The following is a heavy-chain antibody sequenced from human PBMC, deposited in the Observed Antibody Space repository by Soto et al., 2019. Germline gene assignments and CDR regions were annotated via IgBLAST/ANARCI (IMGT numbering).Heavy chain of an antibody. J-gene: IGHJ4*02. CDR3: ASEGDDSGWYGPAC. Sequence: QEQLVESGGGVVQPGRSLRLSCAASGFSFSTSAMHCVRQPPGKRLEWVAVMAYDGSNKFYADSVKGRFTISRDNSHNTLYLQMNSLKPQDTAVYYCASEGDDSGWYGPACWGQGTRVSVSS. CDR2: MAYDGSNK. D-gene: IGHD6-19*01. V-gene: IGHV3-30-3*01. CDR1: GFSFSTSA.